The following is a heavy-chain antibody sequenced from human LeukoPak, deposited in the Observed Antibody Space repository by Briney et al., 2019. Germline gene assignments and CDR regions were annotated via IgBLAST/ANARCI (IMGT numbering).Heavy chain of an antibody. CDR1: GGSISSYY. J-gene: IGHJ3*02. CDR3: ARDHPRSNYYSLDAFDI. V-gene: IGHV4-4*07. Sequence: PSETLSLTCTVSGGSISSYYWSWIRQPAGKGLEWIGRIYTSGSTNYNPSLKSRVTMSVDTSKNQFSLKLSSVTAVDTAVYYCARDHPRSNYYSLDAFDIWGQGTMVTVSS. D-gene: IGHD3-10*01. CDR2: IYTSGST.